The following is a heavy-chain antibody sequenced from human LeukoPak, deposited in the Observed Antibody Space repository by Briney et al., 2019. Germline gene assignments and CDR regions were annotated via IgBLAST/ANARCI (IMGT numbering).Heavy chain of an antibody. CDR3: ATTPSENNYFGKYYFDY. J-gene: IGHJ4*02. CDR1: GGTFSSYT. V-gene: IGHV1-69*02. CDR2: IIPILGIA. Sequence: ASVKVSCKASGGTFSSYTISWVRQAPGQGLEWMGRIIPILGIANYAQKFQGRVTITADKSTSTAYMELSSLRSEDTAVSYCATTPSENNYFGKYYFDYWGQGTLVTVSS. D-gene: IGHD1-20*01.